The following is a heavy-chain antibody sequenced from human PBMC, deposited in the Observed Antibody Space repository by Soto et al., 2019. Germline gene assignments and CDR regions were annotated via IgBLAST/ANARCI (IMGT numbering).Heavy chain of an antibody. D-gene: IGHD4-4*01. CDR1: GGTFSNFA. CDR3: ARNYSPTHYNVMDV. Sequence: QVHLVQSGAEVKKPGSSVKVSCKASGGTFSNFAISWVRQAPGQGLEWMGGIIPIFGTVKYAQKFQDRVTISADESTGTAYMELGSLRSEDTAVYYSARNYSPTHYNVMDVWGQGTTVTVSS. V-gene: IGHV1-69*01. CDR2: IIPIFGTV. J-gene: IGHJ6*02.